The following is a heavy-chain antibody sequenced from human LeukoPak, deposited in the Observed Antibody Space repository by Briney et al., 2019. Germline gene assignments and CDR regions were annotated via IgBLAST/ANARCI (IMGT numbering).Heavy chain of an antibody. CDR3: ARDRGGSGTSCYDY. D-gene: IGHD2-2*01. J-gene: IGHJ4*02. CDR2: TNPNSGGT. Sequence: EASVKVSCKTSGYTFTGYYIHWVRQAPGQGLEWMGRTNPNSGGTNYAQKFQGRVTMTRDTSISTAYMELSRLTSDDTAVYYCARDRGGSGTSCYDYWGQGTLVTVSS. CDR1: GYTFTGYY. V-gene: IGHV1-2*06.